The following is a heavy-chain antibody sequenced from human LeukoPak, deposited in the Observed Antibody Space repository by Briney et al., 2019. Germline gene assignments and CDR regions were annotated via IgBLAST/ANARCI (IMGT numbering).Heavy chain of an antibody. CDR1: GDSISNYY. Sequence: SETLSLTCTVSGDSISNYYWSWIRQPPGKGLEWIGYIYYSGSTNYNPSLKSRVTISVDTSKNQFSLKLSSVTAADTAVYYCASQTYYYGSGSLDYWGQGTLVTVSS. CDR2: IYYSGST. CDR3: ASQTYYYGSGSLDY. V-gene: IGHV4-59*01. D-gene: IGHD3-10*01. J-gene: IGHJ4*02.